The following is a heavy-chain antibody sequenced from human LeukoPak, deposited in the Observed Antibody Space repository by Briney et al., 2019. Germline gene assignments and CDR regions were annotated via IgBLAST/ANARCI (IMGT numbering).Heavy chain of an antibody. CDR3: ARDDDYVWGSYRLPCDY. J-gene: IGHJ4*02. Sequence: GGSLRLSCAASGFTFDDYGMSWVRQAPGKGLEWVSGINSNGGSAGYADSVKGRFTISRDNAKNSLFLQMNSLRAEDTAVYYCARDDDYVWGSYRLPCDYWGQGTLVTVSS. V-gene: IGHV3-20*04. D-gene: IGHD3-16*02. CDR2: INSNGGSA. CDR1: GFTFDDYG.